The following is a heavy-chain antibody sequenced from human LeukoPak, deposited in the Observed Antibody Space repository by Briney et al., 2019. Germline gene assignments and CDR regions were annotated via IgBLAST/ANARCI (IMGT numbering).Heavy chain of an antibody. J-gene: IGHJ4*02. D-gene: IGHD6-13*01. CDR3: AREISSWCEIDY. CDR1: GGSFSGYY. CDR2: INHSGST. V-gene: IGHV4-34*01. Sequence: PSETLSLTCAVYGGSFSGYYWSWIRQPPGKGLEWIGEINHSGSTNYNPSLKSRVTISVDTSKNQFSLKLSSVTAADTAVYYCAREISSWCEIDYWGQGTLVTVSS.